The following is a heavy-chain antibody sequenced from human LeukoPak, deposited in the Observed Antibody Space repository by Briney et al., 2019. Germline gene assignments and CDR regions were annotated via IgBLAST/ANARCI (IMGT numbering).Heavy chain of an antibody. CDR1: GGTFNSYA. CDR2: IIPIFGTA. Sequence: SVKVSCXASGGTFNSYAISWVRQAPGQGLEWMGGIIPIFGTANYAQKFQGRVTITADESTSTAYMELSSLRSEDTAVYYCARDEDYYDSSGYVWGQGTLVTVSS. J-gene: IGHJ4*02. V-gene: IGHV1-69*13. CDR3: ARDEDYYDSSGYV. D-gene: IGHD3-22*01.